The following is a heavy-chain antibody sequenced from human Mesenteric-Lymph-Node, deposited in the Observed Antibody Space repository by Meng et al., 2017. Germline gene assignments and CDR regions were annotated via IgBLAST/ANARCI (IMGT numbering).Heavy chain of an antibody. V-gene: IGHV1-69*06. D-gene: IGHD4-17*01. CDR2: IIPIFGTA. CDR1: GGTFSSYA. Sequence: VQRVWSGAEVKKPGSSLKVACKASGGTFSSYAISWVRQAPGQGLEWMGGIIPIFGTANYAQKFQGRVTITADKSTSTAYMELSSLRSEDTAVYYCASPHDYGDMNWFDPWGQGTLVTVSS. CDR3: ASPHDYGDMNWFDP. J-gene: IGHJ5*02.